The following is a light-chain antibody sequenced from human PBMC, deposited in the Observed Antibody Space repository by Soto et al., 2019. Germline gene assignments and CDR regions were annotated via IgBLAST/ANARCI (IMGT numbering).Light chain of an antibody. Sequence: QSVLTQPPSVSGAPGQSVTISCSGSSSNVGAGYDVNWYQQLPGTAPKLLIYVNTNRPSGVPDRFSGSKSGTSASLAITGLQAEDEADYYCQSSDSSLTGYVFGTGTKVTVL. CDR2: VNT. CDR3: QSSDSSLTGYV. J-gene: IGLJ1*01. V-gene: IGLV1-40*01. CDR1: SSNVGAGYD.